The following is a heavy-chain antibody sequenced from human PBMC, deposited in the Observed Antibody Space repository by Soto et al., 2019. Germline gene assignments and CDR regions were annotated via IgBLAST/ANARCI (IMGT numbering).Heavy chain of an antibody. J-gene: IGHJ4*02. V-gene: IGHV3-23*01. Sequence: EVQLMESGGDLVQPGGSLRLSCVASGFTFSSHAMSWVRQTPGKGLEWVSSITGSGDNTFHADSVKGRFTISRDNSKNTLALHIDSLRVDDTALYYCARGSRWKAFDYWGQGTLVTVSS. CDR1: GFTFSSHA. CDR2: ITGSGDNT. CDR3: ARGSRWKAFDY. D-gene: IGHD1-1*01.